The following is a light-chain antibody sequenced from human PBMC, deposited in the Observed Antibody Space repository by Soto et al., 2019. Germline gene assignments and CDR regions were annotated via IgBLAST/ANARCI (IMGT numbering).Light chain of an antibody. CDR1: SSDVGGYNF. J-gene: IGLJ3*02. CDR3: SSYAGSSSAVA. CDR2: DVS. Sequence: QSALTQPPSASGSPGQSVTISCTGASSDVGGYNFVSWYQHHPGKAPRLMIYDVSQRPSGVPDRFSGSKSGNTASLTVSGLQVDDEAYYYCSSYAGSSSAVAFGRGTKLTVL. V-gene: IGLV2-8*01.